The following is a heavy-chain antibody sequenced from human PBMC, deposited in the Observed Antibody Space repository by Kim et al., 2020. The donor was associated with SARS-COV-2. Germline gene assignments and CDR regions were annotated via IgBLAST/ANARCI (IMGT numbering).Heavy chain of an antibody. Sequence: KLQGRVTMTTDTSTSTAYMELRSLRSDDTAVYYCARNDFWSGYLNWFDPWGQGTLVTVSS. J-gene: IGHJ5*02. V-gene: IGHV1-18*01. D-gene: IGHD3-3*01. CDR3: ARNDFWSGYLNWFDP.